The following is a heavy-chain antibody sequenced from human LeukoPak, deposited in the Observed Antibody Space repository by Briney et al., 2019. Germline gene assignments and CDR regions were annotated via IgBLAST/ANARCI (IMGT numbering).Heavy chain of an antibody. CDR2: ISYDGSNK. CDR3: ARDPRGNWNDVPFDY. CDR1: GFTFSSYG. Sequence: GGSLRPSCAASGFTFSSYGMHWVRQAPGKGLEWVAVISYDGSNKYYADSVKGRFTISRDNSKNTLYLQMNSLRAEDTAVYYCARDPRGNWNDVPFDYRGQGTLVTVSS. V-gene: IGHV3-30*03. J-gene: IGHJ4*02. D-gene: IGHD1-1*01.